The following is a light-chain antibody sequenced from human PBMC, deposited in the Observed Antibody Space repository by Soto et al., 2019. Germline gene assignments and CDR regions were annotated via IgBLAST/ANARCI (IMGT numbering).Light chain of an antibody. CDR3: SSYTTTHTLCV. V-gene: IGLV2-14*01. J-gene: IGLJ1*01. CDR2: EVS. CDR1: TSDVGYNY. Sequence: QSALTQPASVSGSPGQSITISCTGTTSDVGYNYVSWYQQHPGKGPKLMIYEVSNRPSGVSNRFSGSKSVNTASLNISELPAEDEAEYYCSSYTTTHTLCVFGTGTKVTVL.